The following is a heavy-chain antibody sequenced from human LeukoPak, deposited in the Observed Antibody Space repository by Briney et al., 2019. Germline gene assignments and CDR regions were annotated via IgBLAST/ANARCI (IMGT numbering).Heavy chain of an antibody. V-gene: IGHV4-34*01. Sequence: SETLSLTCAVYGGSFSGYYWSWIRQPPGKGLEWIGEINHSGSTNYNPSLKSRVTISVDTSKNQFSLKLSSVTAADTAVYYCARSIAAASWSDRWFDYWGQGTLVTVSS. J-gene: IGHJ4*02. CDR2: INHSGST. D-gene: IGHD6-13*01. CDR1: GGSFSGYY. CDR3: ARSIAAASWSDRWFDY.